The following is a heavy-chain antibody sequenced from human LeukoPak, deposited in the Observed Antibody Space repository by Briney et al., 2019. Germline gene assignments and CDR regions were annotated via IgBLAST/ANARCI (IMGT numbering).Heavy chain of an antibody. CDR3: AKDADSGSYLVY. V-gene: IGHV3-33*06. J-gene: IGHJ4*02. CDR2: IWYDGSNK. Sequence: GGSLRLSCAASGFTFSSYGMHWVRQAPGKGLEWVAVIWYDGSNKYYADSVKGRFTISRDNSKNTLYLQMNSLRAEDTAVYYCAKDADSGSYLVYWGQGTLVTVSS. CDR1: GFTFSSYG. D-gene: IGHD1-26*01.